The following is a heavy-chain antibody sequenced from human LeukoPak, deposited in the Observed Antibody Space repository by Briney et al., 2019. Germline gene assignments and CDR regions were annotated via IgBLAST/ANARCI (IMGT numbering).Heavy chain of an antibody. Sequence: PGGSLRLSCAASGFTFSKNWMHWVRQPPGKGLVWVSRVNSDGSGTTYADSVKGRFTISRDNAKNTLYLQMNSLRAEDTAVYYCAISGGDIVVVPSARGYFDYWGQGTLVTVSS. V-gene: IGHV3-74*01. CDR2: VNSDGSGT. D-gene: IGHD2-2*01. CDR1: GFTFSKNW. CDR3: AISGGDIVVVPSARGYFDY. J-gene: IGHJ4*02.